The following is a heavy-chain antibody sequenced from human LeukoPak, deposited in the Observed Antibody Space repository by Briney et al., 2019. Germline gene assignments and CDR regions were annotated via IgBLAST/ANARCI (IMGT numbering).Heavy chain of an antibody. Sequence: GGSLRLSCAASGFTVSSNYMSWVRQAPGKGLEWVSVIYSGGSTYYADSMKGRFTISRDNSKNTLYLQMNSLRAEDTAVYYCARDYGGNVFDYWGQGTLVTVSS. V-gene: IGHV3-53*01. CDR3: ARDYGGNVFDY. CDR2: IYSGGST. CDR1: GFTVSSNY. D-gene: IGHD4-23*01. J-gene: IGHJ4*02.